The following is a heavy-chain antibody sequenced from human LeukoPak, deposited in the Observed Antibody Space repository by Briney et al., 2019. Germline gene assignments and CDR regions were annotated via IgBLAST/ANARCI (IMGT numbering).Heavy chain of an antibody. CDR2: MSGSGSST. Sequence: PGGSLRLSCAASGFTFGTSAMSWVRQAPGKGLEWVSAMSGSGSSTFYADSVKGRFIISRDNSKNTLYLQLNSLRAEDTAVYYCAKGKDTYNYDSSGYYFGEYWGQGTLVTVSS. D-gene: IGHD3-22*01. CDR3: AKGKDTYNYDSSGYYFGEY. V-gene: IGHV3-23*01. CDR1: GFTFGTSA. J-gene: IGHJ4*02.